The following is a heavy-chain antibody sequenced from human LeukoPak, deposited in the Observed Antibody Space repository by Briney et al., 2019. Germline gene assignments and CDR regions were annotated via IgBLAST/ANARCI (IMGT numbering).Heavy chain of an antibody. CDR1: GFTFNTYS. V-gene: IGHV3-21*01. D-gene: IGHD1-1*01. CDR3: ATDDKKTSSEYNWFDP. CDR2: ISSSGTYK. Sequence: GGSLRLSCAASGFTFNTYSMNWVRQAPGKGLEWVSSISSSGTYKYYTDSVKGRFTISRDNAKNSLYLQMNSLRAEDTAVYYCATDDKKTSSEYNWFDPWGQGTLVTVSS. J-gene: IGHJ5*02.